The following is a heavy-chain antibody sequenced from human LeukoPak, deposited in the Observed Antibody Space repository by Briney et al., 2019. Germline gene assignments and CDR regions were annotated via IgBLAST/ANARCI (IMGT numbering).Heavy chain of an antibody. CDR1: GYSFTSYW. CDR2: IYPGDSDT. CDR3: ARLSGYCSSTSCYANDAFDI. J-gene: IGHJ3*02. D-gene: IGHD2-2*01. V-gene: IGHV5-51*01. Sequence: GESLKISCKGSGYSFTSYWIGWVRPMPGKGLEWMGIIYPGDSDTRYSPSFQCQVTISADKSITTPYLQWRSLKASDTAMYYCARLSGYCSSTSCYANDAFDIWRQGTMVTVSS.